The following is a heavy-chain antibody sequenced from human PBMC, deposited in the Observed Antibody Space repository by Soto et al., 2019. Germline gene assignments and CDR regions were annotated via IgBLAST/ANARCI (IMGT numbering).Heavy chain of an antibody. CDR1: GVSISSGY. CDR3: ATSNTTCPGCYP. D-gene: IGHD1-26*01. V-gene: IGHV4-59*01. CDR2: ISHSGLR. J-gene: IGHJ5*02. Sequence: SETLSLTYIVSGVSISSGYCTWIRQSPGKGLEWIGYISHSGLRHYRASLQSRLTMSVETSKNQFSLNLTSVTAADTAIYYCATSNTTCPGCYPWGQGTLVTVSS.